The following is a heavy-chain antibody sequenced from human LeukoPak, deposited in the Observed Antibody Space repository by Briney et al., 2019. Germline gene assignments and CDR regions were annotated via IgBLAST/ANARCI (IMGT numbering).Heavy chain of an antibody. CDR1: GYTFTSYD. V-gene: IGHV1-8*01. CDR3: ARTPIRDYYYYGMDV. Sequence: GASVKVSCKASGYTFTSYDINWVRQATGQGLEWMGWMNPNSGNTGYAQKFQGRVTMTRNTSISAAYMELSSLRSEDTAVYYCARTPIRDYYYYGMDVWGQGTTVTVSS. CDR2: MNPNSGNT. J-gene: IGHJ6*02.